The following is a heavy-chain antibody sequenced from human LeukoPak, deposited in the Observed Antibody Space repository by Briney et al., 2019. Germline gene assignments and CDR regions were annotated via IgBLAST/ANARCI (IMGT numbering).Heavy chain of an antibody. V-gene: IGHV1-2*02. CDR2: LHPNNGAT. CDR1: GYTFTGSGWY. D-gene: IGHD3-10*01. J-gene: IGHJ4*02. CDR3: ARDGPAQMVDFDY. Sequence: ASVKVSCKASGYTFTGSGWYLYWLRQAPGQGLECVGWLHPNNGATGYAQKFQGRVAMTTDTSISTAYMELSRLRPDDTAIYYCARDGPAQMVDFDYWGQGSLVTVSS.